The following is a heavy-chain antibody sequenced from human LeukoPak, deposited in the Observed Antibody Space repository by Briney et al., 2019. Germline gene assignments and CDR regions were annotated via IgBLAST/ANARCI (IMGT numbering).Heavy chain of an antibody. V-gene: IGHV1-69*05. CDR2: IIPIFGTA. CDR3: ATYNWNYPRYYYYMDV. J-gene: IGHJ6*03. CDR1: GGTFSSYA. D-gene: IGHD1-7*01. Sequence: KISCKASGGTFSSYAISWVRQAPGQGLEWMGGIIPIFGTANYAQKFQGRVTITTDESTSTAYMELSSLRSEDTAVYYCATYNWNYPRYYYYMDVWGKGTTVTVSS.